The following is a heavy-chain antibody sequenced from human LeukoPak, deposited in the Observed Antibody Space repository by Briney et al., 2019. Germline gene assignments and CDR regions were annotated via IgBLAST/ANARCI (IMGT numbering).Heavy chain of an antibody. D-gene: IGHD2-2*01. CDR1: GFTFSNAW. V-gene: IGHV3-15*01. CDR2: IKSKTDGGRT. J-gene: IGHJ4*02. Sequence: GGSLRLSCAASGFTFSNAWMSWVRQAPGKWLEWVGRIKSKTDGGRTDYAAPVKGRFSISRDDSKNTLYLQMNSLKPEDTAVYYCTTNLYCSSTSCYFDYWGQGTLVTVSS. CDR3: TTNLYCSSTSCYFDY.